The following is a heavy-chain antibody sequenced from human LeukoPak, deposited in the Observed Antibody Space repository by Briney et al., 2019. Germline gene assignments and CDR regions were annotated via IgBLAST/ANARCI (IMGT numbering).Heavy chain of an antibody. D-gene: IGHD3-10*01. J-gene: IGHJ4*02. Sequence: ASVTVSCKASGGTFSSYAISWVRQAPGQGLEWMGRIIPIFGTANYAQKFQGRVTITTDESTSTAYMELSSLRSEDTAVYYCAREGGYGDLNDYWGQGTLVTVSS. CDR2: IIPIFGTA. V-gene: IGHV1-69*05. CDR1: GGTFSSYA. CDR3: AREGGYGDLNDY.